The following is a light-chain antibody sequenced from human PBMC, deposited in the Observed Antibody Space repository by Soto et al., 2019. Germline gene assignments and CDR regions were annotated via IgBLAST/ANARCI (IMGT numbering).Light chain of an antibody. CDR2: DAS. CDR3: QHYAFPFT. Sequence: DIQMTQSPSTLSASVGDRVTITCRASQNVNKWLAWFQQKPGKVPKLLIFDASTLQTGVPSRFGGGGSGTEFTLTISGLQPDDFATYYCLQHYAFPFTFGPGTKVDL. J-gene: IGKJ3*01. V-gene: IGKV1-5*01. CDR1: QNVNKW.